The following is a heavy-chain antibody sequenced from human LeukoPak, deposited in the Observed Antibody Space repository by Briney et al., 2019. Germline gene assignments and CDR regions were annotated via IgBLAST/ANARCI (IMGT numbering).Heavy chain of an antibody. Sequence: GFLRLSCAASGFTFSSYAMSWVRQAPGKGLEWVSGISGSGDNTYYADSVKGRFTISRDNSKNTLYVQVNSLGTEDTAAYYCAKGSYYDSSGSFYFDYWGQGTLVTVSS. CDR3: AKGSYYDSSGSFYFDY. CDR1: GFTFSSYA. V-gene: IGHV3-23*01. CDR2: ISGSGDNT. J-gene: IGHJ4*02. D-gene: IGHD3-22*01.